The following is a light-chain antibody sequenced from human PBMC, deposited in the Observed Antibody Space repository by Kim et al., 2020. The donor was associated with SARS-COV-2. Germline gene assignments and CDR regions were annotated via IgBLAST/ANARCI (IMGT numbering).Light chain of an antibody. CDR1: NIGSKS. V-gene: IGLV3-21*04. CDR2: YDT. J-gene: IGLJ2*01. CDR3: QVWDSSSDPLL. Sequence: SYELTQPPSVSVAPGKTARLTCGGNNIGSKSVHWYQQKPGQAPILVIYYDTDRPSGIPERFSGSNSGNTATLTISRVEAGDEADYYCQVWDSSSDPLLFGGGTQLTVL.